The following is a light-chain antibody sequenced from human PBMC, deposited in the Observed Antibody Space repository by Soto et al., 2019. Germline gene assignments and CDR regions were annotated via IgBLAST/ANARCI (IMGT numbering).Light chain of an antibody. J-gene: IGKJ1*01. V-gene: IGKV3-15*01. CDR2: GAS. CDR1: QSVGSS. CDR3: QQFNTWPRT. Sequence: EIVMTQSPATLSVSPGERATLSCRASQSVGSSLAWYQQKPVQAPRLLIYGASTRTTGIPARFSGSGSGTEFTLSISSLQSEDFAVYYCQQFNTWPRTFGQGTKVEIK.